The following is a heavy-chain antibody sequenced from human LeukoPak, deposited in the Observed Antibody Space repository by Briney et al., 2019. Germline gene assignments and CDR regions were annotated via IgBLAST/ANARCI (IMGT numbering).Heavy chain of an antibody. Sequence: SETLSLTCAVSGYSISSGYYWGWIRQPPGKGLEWIGSIYHSGTTYYNPSLTSRVTISVDTSKNHFSLKVNSVTAADTAVYYCAKPQSSLSYFYDSWGQGTLVTVSS. D-gene: IGHD2/OR15-2a*01. CDR2: IYHSGTT. CDR1: GYSISSGYY. J-gene: IGHJ4*02. V-gene: IGHV4-38-2*01. CDR3: AKPQSSLSYFYDS.